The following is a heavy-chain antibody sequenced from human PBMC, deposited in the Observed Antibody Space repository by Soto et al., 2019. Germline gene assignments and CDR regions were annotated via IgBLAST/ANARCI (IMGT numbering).Heavy chain of an antibody. V-gene: IGHV4-30-2*01. CDR2: VYENGNA. J-gene: IGHJ6*02. D-gene: IGHD3-10*01. Sequence: SETLSLTCSVSGGSIRTLDYSWNWIRQPPGKAPESIGYVYENGNAYPEPSLKSRVTISIDVAKNQFSLKMTSITAADAGLYYCAARPPNYYGLALWGQGTTVTVSS. CDR1: GGSIRTLDYS. CDR3: AARPPNYYGLAL.